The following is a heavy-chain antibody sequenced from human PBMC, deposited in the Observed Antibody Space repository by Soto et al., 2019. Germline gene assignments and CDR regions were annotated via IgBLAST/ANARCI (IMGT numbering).Heavy chain of an antibody. Sequence: GGSLRLSCAASGFTFRDYAMSWVRQAPGKGLEWVAGLSGSGVSTYYAESVKGRFTISRDNSKNMLYLQMNSLRVEDTAVYYCAREGSSYSFYYDMGVWGQGTTVTVSS. CDR2: LSGSGVST. V-gene: IGHV3-23*01. J-gene: IGHJ6*02. CDR3: AREGSSYSFYYDMGV. CDR1: GFTFRDYA. D-gene: IGHD6-6*01.